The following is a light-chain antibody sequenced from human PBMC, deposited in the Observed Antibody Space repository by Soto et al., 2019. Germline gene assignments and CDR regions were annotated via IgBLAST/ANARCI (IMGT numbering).Light chain of an antibody. CDR1: QSVSSN. Sequence: EIVITQSPSTLSVSPGERATLSCRASQSVSSNLAWYQQKPGQAPRLLIYGASTMATGIPDRFSGSGSGTDFTLTISRLESDDFALYYCQQYAEGTPITFGQGTRLEIK. J-gene: IGKJ5*01. CDR3: QQYAEGTPIT. V-gene: IGKV3D-15*01. CDR2: GAS.